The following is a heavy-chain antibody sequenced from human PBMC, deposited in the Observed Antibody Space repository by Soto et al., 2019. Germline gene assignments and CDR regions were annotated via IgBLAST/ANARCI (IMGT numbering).Heavy chain of an antibody. CDR2: IYPGNSNT. J-gene: IGHJ6*03. CDR1: GYSFTSYW. V-gene: IGHV5-51*01. D-gene: IGHD3-3*01. CDR3: ARGGKLRFLEWSYYMDV. Sequence: PGESLKISCKGSGYSFTSYWIGWVRQMPGKGLEWMGIIYPGNSNTRNSPTFKGQVTISADKSINTANMKWSILKASDTALYYFARGGKLRFLEWSYYMDVWGKGTTVTVSS.